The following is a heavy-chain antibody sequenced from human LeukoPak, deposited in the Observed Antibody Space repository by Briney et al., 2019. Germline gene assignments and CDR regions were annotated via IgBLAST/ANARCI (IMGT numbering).Heavy chain of an antibody. CDR2: ISWNSGSI. CDR3: AKEAPRSSFFDY. V-gene: IGHV3-9*01. Sequence: PGRSLRLSCAASGFTFDDYAMHWVRQAPGKGLEWVSGISWNSGSIGYADSVKGRFTISRDNAKNSLYLQMNSLRAEDTALYYCAKEAPRSSFFDYWGQGTLVTVSS. J-gene: IGHJ4*02. CDR1: GFTFDDYA. D-gene: IGHD6-6*01.